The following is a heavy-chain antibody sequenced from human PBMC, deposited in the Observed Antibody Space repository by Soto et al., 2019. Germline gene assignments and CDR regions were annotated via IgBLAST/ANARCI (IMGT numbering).Heavy chain of an antibody. J-gene: IGHJ6*02. Sequence: QVQLQESGPGLVKPSETLSLTCTVSGGSISSYYWSWIRQPAGKGLEWIGRIYTSGSTNYNPSLKSRVTMSVDTSKNQFSLKLRSVTAADTAVYYCGVCSGGSCYSYGMDVWGQGTTVTVSS. CDR3: GVCSGGSCYSYGMDV. D-gene: IGHD2-15*01. V-gene: IGHV4-4*07. CDR2: IYTSGST. CDR1: GGSISSYY.